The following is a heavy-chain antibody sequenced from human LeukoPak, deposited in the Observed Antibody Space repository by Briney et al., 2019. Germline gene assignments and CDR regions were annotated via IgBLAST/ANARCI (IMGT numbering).Heavy chain of an antibody. D-gene: IGHD3-3*01. Sequence: SETLSLTCTVSGGYISSSGYYWSWIRQPPGKGVEGIGTIYYSGSAYYNPSLKTQVTISVDTSKNQFSLKLSSVTAADTAVYFCARGSQVDDFWSGYRAPLDYWGQGTLVTVSS. V-gene: IGHV4-39*01. CDR2: IYYSGSA. CDR3: ARGSQVDDFWSGYRAPLDY. CDR1: GGYISSSGYY. J-gene: IGHJ4*02.